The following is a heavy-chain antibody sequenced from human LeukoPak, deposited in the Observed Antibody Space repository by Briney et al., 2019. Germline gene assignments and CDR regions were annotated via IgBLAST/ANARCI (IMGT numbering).Heavy chain of an antibody. D-gene: IGHD4-23*01. CDR2: INHSGST. Sequence: SETLSLTCAVYGGSFSGYYWSWIRQPPGKGLEWIGEINHSGSTNYNPSLKSRVTISVDTSKNQCSLKLSSVTAADTAVYYCARTRGLRWSYFDYWGQGTLVTVSS. V-gene: IGHV4-34*01. CDR3: ARTRGLRWSYFDY. CDR1: GGSFSGYY. J-gene: IGHJ4*02.